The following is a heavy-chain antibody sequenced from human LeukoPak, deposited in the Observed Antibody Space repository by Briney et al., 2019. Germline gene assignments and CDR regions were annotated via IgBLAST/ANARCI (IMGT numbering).Heavy chain of an antibody. CDR3: TLSYGRGFNYYYGMDV. V-gene: IGHV3-13*01. CDR2: IDTAGNT. CDR1: GFTFSSYD. D-gene: IGHD5-18*01. Sequence: GGSLRLSCAASGFTFSSYDMHWVRQATGKGLEWVSAIDTAGNTYYPGSVKGRFTISRENAKNSLYLQMNSLRAGDTAVYYCTLSYGRGFNYYYGMDVWGQGTAVTVSS. J-gene: IGHJ6*02.